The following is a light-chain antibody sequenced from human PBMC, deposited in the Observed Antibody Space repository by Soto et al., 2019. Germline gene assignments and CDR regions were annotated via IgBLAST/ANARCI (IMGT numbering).Light chain of an antibody. J-gene: IGLJ2*01. Sequence: QSVLAQPPSASGTPGQRVTISCSGSTSNVGSNLASWYQQLPGSAPKPLIYNDYERPSGVPDRFSGSKSGTSASLGISGLRSEDEADYFCAVWDDSLSGVVFGGGTKLTVL. CDR2: NDY. CDR1: TSNVGSNL. V-gene: IGLV1-47*02. CDR3: AVWDDSLSGVV.